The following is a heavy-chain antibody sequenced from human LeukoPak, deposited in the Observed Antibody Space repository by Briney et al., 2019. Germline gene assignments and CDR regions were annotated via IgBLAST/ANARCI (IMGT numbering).Heavy chain of an antibody. D-gene: IGHD1-26*01. CDR3: AKRYGSYYRAFDI. V-gene: IGHV1-8*01. CDR1: GYTFTSYD. J-gene: IGHJ3*02. CDR2: MNPNSGNT. Sequence: ASVKVSCKASGYTFTSYDINWVRQATGQGLEWMGWMNPNSGNTGYAQKFQGRVTMTRNTSISTAYMELSSLRSEDTAVYYCAKRYGSYYRAFDIWRQGTMVTVSS.